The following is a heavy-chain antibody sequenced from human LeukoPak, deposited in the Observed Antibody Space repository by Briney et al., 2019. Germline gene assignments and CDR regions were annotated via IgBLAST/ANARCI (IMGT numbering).Heavy chain of an antibody. J-gene: IGHJ3*02. CDR1: GGSISSYY. D-gene: IGHD1-26*01. V-gene: IGHV4-4*07. CDR3: ARPREDEAFDI. Sequence: SETLSLTCTVSGGSISSYYWSWIRQPAGKGLEFIGRIYTSGSTNYTPSLKSRVTISADTSKNQFSLRLRSVTAADTAVYYCARPREDEAFDIWGQGTMVTVSS. CDR2: IYTSGST.